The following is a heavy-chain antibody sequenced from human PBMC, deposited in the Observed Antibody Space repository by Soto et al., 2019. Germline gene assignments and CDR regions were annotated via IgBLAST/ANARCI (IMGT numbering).Heavy chain of an antibody. CDR3: ASGSGAPGYYYYYMDV. V-gene: IGHV4-59*08. J-gene: IGHJ6*03. D-gene: IGHD3-10*01. CDR1: GGSISSYY. Sequence: PSETLSLTCTVSGGSISSYYWSWIRQPPGKGLEWIGYIYYSGSTNYNPSLKSRVTISVDTFKNQFSLKLSSVTAADTAVYYCASGSGAPGYYYYYMDVWGKGTTVTVSS. CDR2: IYYSGST.